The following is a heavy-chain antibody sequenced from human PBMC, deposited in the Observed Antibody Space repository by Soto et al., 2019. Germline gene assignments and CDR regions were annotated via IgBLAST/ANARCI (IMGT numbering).Heavy chain of an antibody. V-gene: IGHV3-49*04. CDR1: GFTFGDYA. J-gene: IGHJ4*02. Sequence: GGSLRLSCTASGFTFGDYAMSWVRQAPGKGLEWVGFIRSKAYGGTTEYAASVKGRFTISRDDSKSIAYLQMNSLKTEDTAVYYCTRVTPSPRYCGGDCYSGDYWGQGTLVTVSS. CDR3: TRVTPSPRYCGGDCYSGDY. CDR2: IRSKAYGGTT. D-gene: IGHD2-21*02.